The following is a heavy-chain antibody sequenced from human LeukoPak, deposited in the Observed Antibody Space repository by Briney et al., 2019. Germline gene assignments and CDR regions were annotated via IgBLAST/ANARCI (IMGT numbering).Heavy chain of an antibody. V-gene: IGHV1-69*13. CDR1: RGTFSSYA. J-gene: IGHJ5*02. CDR2: IIPMFGTT. Sequence: SVKVSYKASRGTFSSYAISWVRQAPGQGLEWMGGIIPMFGTTNYAQKFQGRVTITADESTSTAYMELSSLRSEDTAVYYCARDARHKYCSSATCYRGWFDPWGQGTLVTVSS. CDR3: ARDARHKYCSSATCYRGWFDP. D-gene: IGHD2-2*01.